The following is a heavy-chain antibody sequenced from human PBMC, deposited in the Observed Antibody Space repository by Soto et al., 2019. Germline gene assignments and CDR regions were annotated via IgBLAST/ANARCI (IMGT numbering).Heavy chain of an antibody. Sequence: SETLSLTCAVSGGSISSSNWWSWVRQPPGKGLEWIGEIYHSGNTNYNPSLKSRVTMAVDKSRNQFSLKLSSVAAADTAVYYCARRWGEGRVDYWGQGTLVTVSS. J-gene: IGHJ4*02. V-gene: IGHV4-4*02. CDR1: GGSISSSNW. D-gene: IGHD3-10*01. CDR2: IYHSGNT. CDR3: ARRWGEGRVDY.